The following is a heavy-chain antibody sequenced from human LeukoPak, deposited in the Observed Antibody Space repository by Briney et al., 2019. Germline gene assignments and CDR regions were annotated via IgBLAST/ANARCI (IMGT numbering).Heavy chain of an antibody. Sequence: GGSLRLSCAASGFTFNNYWLTWVRQAPGKGLEWVAKISQDGSEKYYVDSVKGRFTISRDSGKNSLYLLMNSLRVEDTAVYYCARAVGSSGCDYWGQGTLVIVSS. V-gene: IGHV3-7*01. CDR3: ARAVGSSGCDY. J-gene: IGHJ4*02. CDR2: ISQDGSEK. D-gene: IGHD3-22*01. CDR1: GFTFNNYW.